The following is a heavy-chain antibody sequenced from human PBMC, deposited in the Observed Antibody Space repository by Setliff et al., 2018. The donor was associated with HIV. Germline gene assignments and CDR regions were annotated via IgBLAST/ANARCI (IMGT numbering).Heavy chain of an antibody. CDR1: GGSTDSGSYY. Sequence: ETLSLTCTVSGGSTDSGSYYWAWIRQPPGKGLEWVSSISSSSRSKYYADSVKGRFTISRDNAKNSLYLQMNSLRAEDTAVYYCARGEPTILIEPAAFFDHWGQGTLVTVSS. J-gene: IGHJ4*02. CDR3: ARGEPTILIEPAAFFDH. V-gene: IGHV3-21*06. D-gene: IGHD2-2*01. CDR2: ISSSSRSK.